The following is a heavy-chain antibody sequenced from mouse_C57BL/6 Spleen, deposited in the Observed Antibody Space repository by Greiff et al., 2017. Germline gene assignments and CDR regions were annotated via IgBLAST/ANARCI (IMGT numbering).Heavy chain of an antibody. D-gene: IGHD1-1*01. J-gene: IGHJ1*03. CDR3: ARSHGSSDWYFDV. V-gene: IGHV1-82*01. CDR2: IYPGDGDT. CDR1: GYAFSSSW. Sequence: QVQLQQSGPELVKPGASVKISCKASGYAFSSSWMNWVKQRPGKGLEWIGRIYPGDGDTNYNGKFKGKATLTADKSSSTAYMQLSSLTSEDSAVYFCARSHGSSDWYFDVWGTGTTVTVSS.